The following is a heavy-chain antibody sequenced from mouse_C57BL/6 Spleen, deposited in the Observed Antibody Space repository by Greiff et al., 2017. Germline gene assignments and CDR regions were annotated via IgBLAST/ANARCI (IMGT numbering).Heavy chain of an antibody. J-gene: IGHJ2*01. Sequence: QVQLQQPGAELVKPGASVKMSCKASGYTFTSYWITWVKQRPGQGLEWIGDIYPGSGSPNYNEKFKSKATLTVDTASSTAYMQLSSLTSEDSAVYYCARGGYGNYDFDYWGQGTTLTVSS. V-gene: IGHV1-55*01. CDR3: ARGGYGNYDFDY. CDR1: GYTFTSYW. D-gene: IGHD2-10*02. CDR2: IYPGSGSP.